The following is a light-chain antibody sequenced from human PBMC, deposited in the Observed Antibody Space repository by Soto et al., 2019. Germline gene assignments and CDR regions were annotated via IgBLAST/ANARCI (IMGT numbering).Light chain of an antibody. V-gene: IGLV1-40*01. CDR3: QSYVRSLTSWV. Sequence: QSVLTQPPSGYGAPGQNVTISGTGSSSDIGADDDVHWYQQVPGTAPKLLIYGNHNRPSGVPDRFSGSKSGSSASLAITGLQAEDEADYYCQSYVRSLTSWVFGGGTKLTVL. CDR2: GNH. CDR1: SSDIGADDD. J-gene: IGLJ3*02.